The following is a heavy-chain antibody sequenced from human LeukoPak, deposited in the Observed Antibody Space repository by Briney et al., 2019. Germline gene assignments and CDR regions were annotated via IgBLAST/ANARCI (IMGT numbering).Heavy chain of an antibody. D-gene: IGHD3-10*01. CDR3: ARTAVGKVVRGVFQH. V-gene: IGHV4-34*01. CDR1: GGSFSGYY. CDR2: INHSGST. J-gene: IGHJ1*01. Sequence: SETLSLTCAVYGGSFSGYYWSWIRQPPGKRLEWIGEINHSGSTNYNPSLKSRVTISVDTSKNQFSLKLSSVTAADTAVYYCARTAVGKVVRGVFQHWGQGTLVTVSS.